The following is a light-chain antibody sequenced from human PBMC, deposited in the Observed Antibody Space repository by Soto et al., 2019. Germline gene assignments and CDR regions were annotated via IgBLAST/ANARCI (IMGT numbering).Light chain of an antibody. V-gene: IGKV3-20*01. CDR1: QSVTGSY. J-gene: IGKJ2*01. CDR3: HQLVTSPFT. CDR2: NAF. Sequence: EIVLTQSPGTLSLSPEERATLSCRASQSVTGSYLAWYQQKPGKAPRLLIYNAFSRATGIPDRFSGSGSGTDFTLTISRLEPEDFAVYYCHQLVTSPFTFGQGTQVEIK.